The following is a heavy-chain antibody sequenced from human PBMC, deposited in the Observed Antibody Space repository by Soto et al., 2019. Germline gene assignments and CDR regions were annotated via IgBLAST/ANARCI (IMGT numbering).Heavy chain of an antibody. CDR1: GCTFSSYA. V-gene: IGHV1-69*06. CDR2: IIPIFGTA. D-gene: IGHD3-22*01. CDR3: AGADSSGYYWDDAFDI. Sequence: VKVSCKASGCTFSSYAISWVRQAPGQGLEWMGGIIPIFGTANYAQKFQGRVTITADKSTSTAYMGLSSLRSEDTAVYYCAGADSSGYYWDDAFDIWGQGTMVTVSS. J-gene: IGHJ3*02.